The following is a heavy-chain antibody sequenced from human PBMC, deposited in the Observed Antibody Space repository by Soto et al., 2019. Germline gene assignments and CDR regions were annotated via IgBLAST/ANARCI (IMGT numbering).Heavy chain of an antibody. J-gene: IGHJ6*03. D-gene: IGHD2-15*01. V-gene: IGHV3-23*01. CDR1: GFTFNIYA. Sequence: EVQLLESGGGLVQPGGSLRLSCAASGFTFNIYAMTWVRQAPGKGLEWVSAISGSGYSTYSADSVKGRCTISRDNSKNTLYLQMNSLRAEDTAIYYCAKVDQALLHFYYYMDVWGKGTTVTVSS. CDR3: AKVDQALLHFYYYMDV. CDR2: ISGSGYST.